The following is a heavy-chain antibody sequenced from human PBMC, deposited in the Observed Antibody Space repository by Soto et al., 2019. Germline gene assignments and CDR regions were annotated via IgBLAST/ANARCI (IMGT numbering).Heavy chain of an antibody. D-gene: IGHD4-17*01. CDR1: GDSVSSDNW. Sequence: QVHLQESGPGLVKPSGTLSLTCAVSGDSVSSDNWWSWVRQPPGKEMEWIGEIHRSGITTYNPSLESRVTMSIDKSKNQFYLNLTSVTAADTDLYFCASAADYRLNYWGQGTLVTVSS. J-gene: IGHJ4*02. V-gene: IGHV4-4*02. CDR3: ASAADYRLNY. CDR2: IHRSGIT.